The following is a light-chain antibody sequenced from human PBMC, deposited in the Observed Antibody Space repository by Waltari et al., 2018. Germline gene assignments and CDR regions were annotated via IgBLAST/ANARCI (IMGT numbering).Light chain of an antibody. Sequence: QSALTQPASVSGSPGQSITISCTGTSSDVGSYNLVSWYQQHPGKAPKLRIYEVSKRPSGVSNRFSGSKSGNTASLTISGLQAEDEADYYCCSYAGSSTFAVFGGGTKLTVL. CDR3: CSYAGSSTFAV. CDR1: SSDVGSYNL. V-gene: IGLV2-23*02. CDR2: EVS. J-gene: IGLJ3*02.